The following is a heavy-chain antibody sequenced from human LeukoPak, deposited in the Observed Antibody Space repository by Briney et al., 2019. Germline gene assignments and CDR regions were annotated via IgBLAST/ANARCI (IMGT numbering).Heavy chain of an antibody. CDR1: GFTFSSYA. V-gene: IGHV3-30*04. CDR2: ISYDGSNK. J-gene: IGHJ4*02. Sequence: GGSLRLSCAASGFTFSSYAMHWVRQAPGKGLEWVAIISYDGSNKYYADSVKGRITISRDNSKNTLYLQMSSLRAEDTAVYYCAREEGSGSYSFDHWGQGTLVTVSS. D-gene: IGHD3-10*01. CDR3: AREEGSGSYSFDH.